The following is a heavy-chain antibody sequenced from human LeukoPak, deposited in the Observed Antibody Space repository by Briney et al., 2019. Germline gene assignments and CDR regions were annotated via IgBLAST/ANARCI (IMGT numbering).Heavy chain of an antibody. J-gene: IGHJ4*02. CDR2: IYPGDSDT. D-gene: IGHD2-15*01. CDR3: AAPGESGYDICSGGSCYFCY. V-gene: IGHV5-51*01. CDR1: GYSFTSYW. Sequence: GESLKISCKGSGYSFTSYWIGWVRQMPGKGLEWMGIIYPGDSDTRYSPSFQGQVTISADKSISTAYLQWSSLKASDTAMYYCAAPGESGYDICSGGSCYFCYWGQGTLVTVSS.